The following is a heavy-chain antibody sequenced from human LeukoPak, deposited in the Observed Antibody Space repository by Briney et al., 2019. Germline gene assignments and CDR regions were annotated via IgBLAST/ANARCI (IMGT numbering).Heavy chain of an antibody. J-gene: IGHJ6*02. CDR3: ARGAPDFPYYYYGMDV. V-gene: IGHV3-48*03. D-gene: IGHD1-14*01. CDR1: GFTFSSYE. Sequence: GGSLRLSCAASGFTFSSYEMNWVRQAPGKGLEWVSYISSSGSTIYYADSVKGRSTISRDNAKNSLYLQMNSLRAEDTAVYYCARGAPDFPYYYYGMDVWGQGTTVTVSS. CDR2: ISSSGSTI.